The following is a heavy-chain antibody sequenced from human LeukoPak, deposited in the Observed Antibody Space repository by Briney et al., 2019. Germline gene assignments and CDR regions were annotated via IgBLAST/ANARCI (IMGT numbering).Heavy chain of an antibody. V-gene: IGHV3-21*01. CDR2: ISSSSSYI. CDR3: ASQDRGGYDGPVDY. J-gene: IGHJ4*02. CDR1: GFTFSSYS. Sequence: GGSLRLSCAASGFTFSSYSMNWVRQAPGKGLEWVSSISSSSSYIYYADSVKGRFTISRDNAKNSLSLQMNSLRAEDTAVYYCASQDRGGYDGPVDYWGQGTLVTVSS. D-gene: IGHD5-12*01.